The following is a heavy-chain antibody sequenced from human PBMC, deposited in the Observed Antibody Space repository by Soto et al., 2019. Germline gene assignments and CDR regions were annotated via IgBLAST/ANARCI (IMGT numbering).Heavy chain of an antibody. D-gene: IGHD1-26*01. Sequence: GGSLRLSCAASGFTFSTYWMSWVRQAPGKGLEWVANMTQDGSEKYYVDSVKGRFTISRDNAKNSLYLQMNSLRAEDTAVYYCARLTGATYNDYWGQGTLVTVSS. CDR1: GFTFSTYW. CDR3: ARLTGATYNDY. CDR2: MTQDGSEK. V-gene: IGHV3-7*03. J-gene: IGHJ4*02.